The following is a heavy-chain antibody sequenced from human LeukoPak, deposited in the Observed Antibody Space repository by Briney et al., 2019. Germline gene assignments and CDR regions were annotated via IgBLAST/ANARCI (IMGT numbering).Heavy chain of an antibody. CDR1: GGSFSGYY. V-gene: IGHV4-34*01. CDR3: ARPLWQWLPGNGWFDP. Sequence: SETLSLTCTVSGGSFSGYYWSWIRQPPGKGLEWIGEINHSGSTNYNPSLKSRVTISVDTSKNQFSLKLSSVTAADTAVYYCARPLWQWLPGNGWFDPWGQGTLVTVSS. J-gene: IGHJ5*02. CDR2: INHSGST. D-gene: IGHD6-19*01.